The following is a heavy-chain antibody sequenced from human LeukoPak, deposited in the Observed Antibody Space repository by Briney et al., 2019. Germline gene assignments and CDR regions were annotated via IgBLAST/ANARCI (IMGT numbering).Heavy chain of an antibody. CDR2: IIPIFGTA. J-gene: IGHJ4*02. Sequence: GASVKVSCKASGGTFSSYAISWVRQAPGQGLEWMGGIIPIFGTANYAQKFQGRVTMTRNTSISTAYMELSSLRSEDTAVYYCARGRTMVRVRGKYYFDYWGQGTLVTVSS. D-gene: IGHD3-10*01. CDR3: ARGRTMVRVRGKYYFDY. CDR1: GGTFSSYA. V-gene: IGHV1-69*05.